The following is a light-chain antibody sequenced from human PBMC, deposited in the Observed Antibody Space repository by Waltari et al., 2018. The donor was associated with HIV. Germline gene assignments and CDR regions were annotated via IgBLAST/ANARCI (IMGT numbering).Light chain of an antibody. CDR2: EDD. CDR3: CSYAGSTTWL. Sequence: SALTQPASVSGSPGQAIAVSCTGSSSDVGSYNLVSCYHQHPGKAPKLMIYEDDKRPSGVSNRFSGAKSVNTASLTISGLQAEDEADYYCCSYAGSTTWLFGGGTKLTVL. V-gene: IGLV2-23*01. J-gene: IGLJ3*02. CDR1: SSDVGSYNL.